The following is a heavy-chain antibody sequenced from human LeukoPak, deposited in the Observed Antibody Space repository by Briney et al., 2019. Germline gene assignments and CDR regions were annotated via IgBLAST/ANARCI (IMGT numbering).Heavy chain of an antibody. CDR1: GFTFSNYG. CDR3: ARGTEDYGGSPDATIRRPFAI. D-gene: IGHD4-23*01. Sequence: GGSLRLSCAASGFTFSNYGMHWVRQAPGKGLEWVAVVSYDGTNKYYADSVKGRFTISRDNSKNTLYLQMNSLRAEDTAVYYCARGTEDYGGSPDATIRRPFAIWDQGTMVTVST. J-gene: IGHJ3*02. CDR2: VSYDGTNK. V-gene: IGHV3-30*03.